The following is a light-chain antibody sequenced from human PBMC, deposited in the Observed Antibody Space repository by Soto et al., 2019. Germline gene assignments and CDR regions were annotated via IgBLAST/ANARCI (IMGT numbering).Light chain of an antibody. CDR2: GAS. CDR3: QHYNNWPYT. J-gene: IGKJ2*01. Sequence: EILMPQSPATLSVSPGDRATLSCRASQRVSNNLAWYQQRPGQAPRLLIYGASTRATGFPARFSGSGSGTHFPLTISSLQSEDFAVYYCQHYNNWPYTFGQGTKLEIK. V-gene: IGKV3-15*01. CDR1: QRVSNN.